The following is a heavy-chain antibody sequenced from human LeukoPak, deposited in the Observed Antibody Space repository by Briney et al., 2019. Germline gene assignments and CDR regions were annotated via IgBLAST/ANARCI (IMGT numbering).Heavy chain of an antibody. CDR3: AKQGAARQDYYMDV. V-gene: IGHV1-69*06. CDR1: GGSFSSYA. J-gene: IGHJ6*03. Sequence: ASVKVSCKASGGSFSSYAISWVRQAPQQGVEWMGGIIPIFGTANYAQKFQGRVTITADIVSSTAYMEVNSLTSEDTAAYFCAKQGAARQDYYMDVWGNGTTVIVSS. D-gene: IGHD5-18*01. CDR2: IIPIFGTA.